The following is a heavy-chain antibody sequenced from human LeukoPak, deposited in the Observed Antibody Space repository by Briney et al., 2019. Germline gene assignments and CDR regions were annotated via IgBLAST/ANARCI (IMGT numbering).Heavy chain of an antibody. J-gene: IGHJ4*02. Sequence: ASVTVSCKASGYTFTNYDINWVRQATGQGLEGIGWMNPNSGNTGYTQKFQGRVTMTRNTSISTAYMELSSLRSEDTAVYYCARAASWIQPHDYWGQGTLVTVSS. V-gene: IGHV1-8*01. CDR2: MNPNSGNT. CDR1: GYTFTNYD. D-gene: IGHD5-18*01. CDR3: ARAASWIQPHDY.